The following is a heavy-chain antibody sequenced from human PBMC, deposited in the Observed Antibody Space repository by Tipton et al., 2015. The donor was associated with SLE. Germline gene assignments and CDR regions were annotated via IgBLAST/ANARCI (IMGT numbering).Heavy chain of an antibody. D-gene: IGHD2-21*01. J-gene: IGHJ5*02. Sequence: TLFLTCTVSGCSLSSHYWSWIRQPPGKGLEWIGYIYYSGSTNYNPPLKSRVTISVDTSKNQFSLKLSSVTAADTAVYYCARDAVYCGGDCPSVGWFDPWGQGTLVTVSS. V-gene: IGHV4-59*11. CDR3: ARDAVYCGGDCPSVGWFDP. CDR2: IYYSGST. CDR1: GCSLSSHY.